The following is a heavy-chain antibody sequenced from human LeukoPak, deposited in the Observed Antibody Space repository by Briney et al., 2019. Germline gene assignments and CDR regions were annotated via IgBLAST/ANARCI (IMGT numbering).Heavy chain of an antibody. Sequence: PSQTLSLTCAVSGGSISSGGHSWSWIRQPPGKGLEWIGYIYHSGSTYYNPSLKSRVTISVDRSKNQFSLKLSSVTAADTAVYYCARGSGDSSGYYQDIEYFQHWGQGTLVTVSS. V-gene: IGHV4-30-2*01. CDR2: IYHSGST. CDR1: GGSISSGGHS. D-gene: IGHD3-22*01. J-gene: IGHJ1*01. CDR3: ARGSGDSSGYYQDIEYFQH.